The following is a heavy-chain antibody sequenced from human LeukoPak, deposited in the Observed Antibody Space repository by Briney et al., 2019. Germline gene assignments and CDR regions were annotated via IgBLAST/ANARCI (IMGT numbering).Heavy chain of an antibody. CDR3: ANRLYGSGSYRFDY. V-gene: IGHV3-21*04. CDR1: GFTFNSYS. D-gene: IGHD3-10*01. J-gene: IGHJ4*02. Sequence: PGGSLRLSCTASGFTFNSYSMNWVRQAPGKGLEWVSSTSSSSSYIYYADSVKGRFTISRDNSKNTLYLQMNSLRAEDTAVYYCANRLYGSGSYRFDYWGQGTLVTVSS. CDR2: TSSSSSYI.